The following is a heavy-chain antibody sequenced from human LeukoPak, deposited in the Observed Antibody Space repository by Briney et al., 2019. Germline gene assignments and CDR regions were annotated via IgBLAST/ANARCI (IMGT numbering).Heavy chain of an antibody. CDR1: GFTFSSYG. J-gene: IGHJ5*02. CDR2: ILYDGSNK. CDR3: AKGYWSGYSFDNWFDP. V-gene: IGHV3-30*02. D-gene: IGHD3-3*01. Sequence: PGGSLRLSCAASGFTFSSYGMHWVRQAPGKGLEWVAFILYDGSNKYYADSVKGRFTISRDNSKNTLYLQMNSLRPEDTAVYYCAKGYWSGYSFDNWFDPWGQGTLVTVSS.